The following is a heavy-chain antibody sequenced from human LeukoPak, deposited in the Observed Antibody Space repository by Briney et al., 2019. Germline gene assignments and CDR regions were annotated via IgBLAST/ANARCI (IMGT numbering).Heavy chain of an antibody. CDR1: GYTFTSYY. J-gene: IGHJ3*02. CDR2: IIPIFGTA. Sequence: GASVKVSCKASGYTFTSYYIHWVRQAPGQGLEWMGGIIPIFGTANYAQKFQGRVTITADESTSTAYMELSSLRSEDTAVYYCAREWLRSHPHHDAFDIWGQGTMVTVSS. CDR3: AREWLRSHPHHDAFDI. V-gene: IGHV1-69*13. D-gene: IGHD5-12*01.